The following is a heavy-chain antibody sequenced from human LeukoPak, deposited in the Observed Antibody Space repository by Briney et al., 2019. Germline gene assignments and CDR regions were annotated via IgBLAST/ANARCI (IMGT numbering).Heavy chain of an antibody. J-gene: IGHJ4*02. CDR3: VLFAVAATSFDY. CDR2: ISSSGTTI. CDR1: GFTFSSYW. D-gene: IGHD2-15*01. Sequence: GGSLRLSCAASGFTFSSYWMSWVRQAPGKGLEWVSYISSSGTTIYYADSVKGRFTISRDNAKNSLYLQMNSLRADDTAVYYCVLFAVAATSFDYWGQGTLVTVSS. V-gene: IGHV3-48*04.